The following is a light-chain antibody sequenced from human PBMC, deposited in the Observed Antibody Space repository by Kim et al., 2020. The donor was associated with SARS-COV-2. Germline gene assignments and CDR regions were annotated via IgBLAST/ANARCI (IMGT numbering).Light chain of an antibody. CDR2: SDS. CDR1: NIGSKN. J-gene: IGLJ3*02. Sequence: SYELTQPLSVSVALGQTAMITCGGNNIGSKNVHWYQQKPGQAPVLVIYSDSNRPSGIPERFSGSNSGNTATLTISRAQAGDEADYYCQVWDSSTGVFGGGTQLTVL. V-gene: IGLV3-9*01. CDR3: QVWDSSTGV.